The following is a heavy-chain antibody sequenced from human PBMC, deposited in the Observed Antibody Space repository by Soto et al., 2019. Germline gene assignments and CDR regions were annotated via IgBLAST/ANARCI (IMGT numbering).Heavy chain of an antibody. CDR2: ISWNSETI. CDR3: AKDMKWGGMTTIHYFDS. D-gene: IGHD4-17*01. J-gene: IGHJ4*02. Sequence: EVQLVESGGGLVQPGRSLRLSCAASGFTVDDYAMHWVRQAPGKGLEWVSGISWNSETIDYADSVKGRFTISRDNGKSSLFLQMNSLRPDDTALYYCAKDMKWGGMTTIHYFDSWGQGTLVTVSS. V-gene: IGHV3-9*01. CDR1: GFTVDDYA.